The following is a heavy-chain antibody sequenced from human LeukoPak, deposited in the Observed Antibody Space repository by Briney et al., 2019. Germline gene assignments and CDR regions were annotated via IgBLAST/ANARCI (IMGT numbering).Heavy chain of an antibody. J-gene: IGHJ5*02. CDR2: IYYSGST. Sequence: SETLSLTCSVSGGSISSYYWSWIRQPPGKGLEWIGYIYYSGSTNYNPSLKSRVTMSLDTSKSQFSLKLSSVTAADTAVYYCARVRSGIDPWGQGTLVTVSS. V-gene: IGHV4-59*01. CDR3: ARVRSGIDP. CDR1: GGSISSYY. D-gene: IGHD3-3*01.